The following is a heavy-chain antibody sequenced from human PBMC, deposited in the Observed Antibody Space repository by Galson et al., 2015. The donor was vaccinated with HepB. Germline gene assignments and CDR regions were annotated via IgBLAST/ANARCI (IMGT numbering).Heavy chain of an antibody. D-gene: IGHD4/OR15-4a*01. Sequence: SLRLSCAASGVTFSSYWMSWVRQAPGKGLEWVANIKQDGSEKYYVDSVKGRFTISRDNAKNSLYLQMNSLRAEDTAVYYCARDEGVLPRSWYYYYGMDVWGQGTTVTVSS. CDR3: ARDEGVLPRSWYYYYGMDV. J-gene: IGHJ6*02. CDR1: GVTFSSYW. V-gene: IGHV3-7*03. CDR2: IKQDGSEK.